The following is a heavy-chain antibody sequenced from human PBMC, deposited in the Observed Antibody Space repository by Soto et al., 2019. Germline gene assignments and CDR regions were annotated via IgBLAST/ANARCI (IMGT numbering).Heavy chain of an antibody. Sequence: GSLRLSCAASGFTFSSYGMHWVRQAPGKGLEWVAVIWYDGSNKYYADSVKGRFTISRDNSKNTLYLQMNSLRAEDTAVYYCARETRITGTCIDYWGQGTLVTVSS. CDR1: GFTFSSYG. J-gene: IGHJ4*02. CDR3: ARETRITGTCIDY. D-gene: IGHD1-20*01. CDR2: IWYDGSNK. V-gene: IGHV3-33*01.